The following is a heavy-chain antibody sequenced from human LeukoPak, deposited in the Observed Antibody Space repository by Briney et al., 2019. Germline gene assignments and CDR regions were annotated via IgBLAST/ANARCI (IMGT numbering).Heavy chain of an antibody. CDR2: IYPEVSDI. Sequence: GQSLQISCQGYRYGFTNYWIAWARQMPGKGLEWMGIIYPEVSDIRYSPSFQGQVTISVDKSIRTAYLQWSTLKASDTARYYCARSPHGDDFWGQGTLVTASS. CDR1: RYGFTNYW. D-gene: IGHD2-21*02. V-gene: IGHV5-51*01. CDR3: ARSPHGDDF. J-gene: IGHJ4*02.